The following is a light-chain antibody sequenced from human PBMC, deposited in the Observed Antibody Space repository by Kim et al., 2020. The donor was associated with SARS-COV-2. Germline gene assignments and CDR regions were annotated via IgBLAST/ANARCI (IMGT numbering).Light chain of an antibody. Sequence: DIQMTQSPSALSASVGDTVTITCRASESVGTLLSWFQQRPGKAPNLLIYSTSTLAAGVPSRFSGSGSVTEFSLTISGLQPDDFATYYCHQSHTYPLTFGGGTKVYIK. V-gene: IGKV1-5*03. J-gene: IGKJ4*01. CDR2: STS. CDR3: HQSHTYPLT. CDR1: ESVGTL.